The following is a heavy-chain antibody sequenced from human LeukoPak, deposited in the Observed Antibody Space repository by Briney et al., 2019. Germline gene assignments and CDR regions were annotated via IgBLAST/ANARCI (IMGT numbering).Heavy chain of an antibody. Sequence: GGSLRLFCAASGFTFSSFSMNWVRQAPGKGLEGVSSISSSSSYIYNASAVKGRLAIPRDNAKNSMYQQMNSLRAEDTAVYYCARPKGKDGAAAGLNEKAFDYWGQGTLVTVSS. CDR2: ISSSSSYI. CDR1: GFTFSSFS. CDR3: ARPKGKDGAAAGLNEKAFDY. D-gene: IGHD6-13*01. J-gene: IGHJ4*02. V-gene: IGHV3-21*01.